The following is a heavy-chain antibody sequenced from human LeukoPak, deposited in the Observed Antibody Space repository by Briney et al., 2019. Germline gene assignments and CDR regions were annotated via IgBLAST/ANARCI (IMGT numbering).Heavy chain of an antibody. CDR1: GGSISSYY. D-gene: IGHD6-6*01. J-gene: IGHJ6*02. V-gene: IGHV4-59*08. CDR2: IYYSGST. Sequence: SETLSLTCTVSGGSISSYYWSWIRQPPGKGLEWIGYIYYSGSTNYNPSLKSRVTISVDTSKNQFSLKLSSVTAADTAAYYCVRARSSSSYYGMDVWGQGTTVTVSS. CDR3: VRARSSSSYYGMDV.